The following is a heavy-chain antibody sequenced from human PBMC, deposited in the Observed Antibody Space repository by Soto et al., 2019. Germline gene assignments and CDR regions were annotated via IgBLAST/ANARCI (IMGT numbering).Heavy chain of an antibody. V-gene: IGHV4-59*08. CDR2: VYSSGST. D-gene: IGHD6-19*01. CDR1: GASIAGYY. J-gene: IGHJ4*02. Sequence: QVQLQESGPGLLKPSETLSLTCTISGASIAGYYWIWIRQSPGKGLEWIGYVYSSGSTNYNPSLQSRVAMSIDTSKRQSSLKLTSVTAADTALYYCARHWWSSGSYLVFDSWGQGTLVTVSS. CDR3: ARHWWSSGSYLVFDS.